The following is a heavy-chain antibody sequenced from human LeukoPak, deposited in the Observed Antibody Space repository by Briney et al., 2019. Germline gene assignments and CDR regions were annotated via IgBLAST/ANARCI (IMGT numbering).Heavy chain of an antibody. Sequence: GGSLRLSCAASGFTVSSNYMSWVRQAPGKGLEWVSVIYSGGSTYYADSMKGRFTISRDNSKNTLYLQMNSLRAEDTAVYYCARDLGDYGSGSPSDYWGQGTRVTVSS. CDR3: ARDLGDYGSGSPSDY. CDR2: IYSGGST. J-gene: IGHJ4*02. V-gene: IGHV3-66*01. D-gene: IGHD3-10*01. CDR1: GFTVSSNY.